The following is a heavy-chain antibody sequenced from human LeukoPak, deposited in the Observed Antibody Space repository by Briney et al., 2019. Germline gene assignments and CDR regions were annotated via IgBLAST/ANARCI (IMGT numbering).Heavy chain of an antibody. CDR3: ARADRLHGGPYLIGP. J-gene: IGHJ5*02. V-gene: IGHV1-2*02. D-gene: IGHD2-21*01. Sequence: ASVKVSCKASGYSFTDYYMHWVRQAPGQGLEWMGWINLNNGDIKSAQKFQGRVTMARDTSITTVYMEVSWLTSDGTAIYYCARADRLHGGPYLIGPWGQGTLVTVSS. CDR2: INLNNGDI. CDR1: GYSFTDYY.